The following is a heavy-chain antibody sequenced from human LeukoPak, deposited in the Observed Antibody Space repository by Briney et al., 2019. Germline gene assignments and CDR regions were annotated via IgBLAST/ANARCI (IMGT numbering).Heavy chain of an antibody. Sequence: SETLSLTCSVSGGSISDYNWSWIRQPAGKGLEWIGRIYTSGGTNYNPSLTSRGTMSADTSKNQFSLKLRSLPAADTAVYYCARDLGSSWSNDAFDIWGQGTMVTVSS. D-gene: IGHD6-13*01. CDR2: IYTSGGT. CDR3: ARDLGSSWSNDAFDI. J-gene: IGHJ3*02. V-gene: IGHV4-4*07. CDR1: GGSISDYN.